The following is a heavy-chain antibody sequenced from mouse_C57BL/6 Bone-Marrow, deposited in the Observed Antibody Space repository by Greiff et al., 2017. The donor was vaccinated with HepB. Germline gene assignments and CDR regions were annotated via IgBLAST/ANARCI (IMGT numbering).Heavy chain of an antibody. CDR1: GFTFSSYT. V-gene: IGHV5-9*01. Sequence: DVKLVESGGGLVKPGGSLKLSCAASGFTFSSYTMSWVRQTPEKRLEWVATISGGGGNTYYPDSVKGRFTIARDNAKNTLYMQMSSMRSEDTALYYCARDGPIYYAMDYWGQGTSVTVSS. J-gene: IGHJ4*01. CDR2: ISGGGGNT. D-gene: IGHD1-1*01. CDR3: ARDGPIYYAMDY.